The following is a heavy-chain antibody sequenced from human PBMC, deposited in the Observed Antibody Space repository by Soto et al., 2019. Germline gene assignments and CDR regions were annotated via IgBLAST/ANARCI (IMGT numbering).Heavy chain of an antibody. D-gene: IGHD3-16*01. Sequence: VSLTCSAPGDCVSSGDYYWCWLLQPAGKGLEWIGHVYFSGSTNYIPSLKSRLTMSVDTAKNQFSLKLNSVTAADTAVYYCARIPVDTYMIYWSDHWGQGTQVTVSS. CDR1: GDCVSSGDYY. CDR3: ARIPVDTYMIYWSDH. V-gene: IGHV4-61*08. J-gene: IGHJ5*02. CDR2: VYFSGST.